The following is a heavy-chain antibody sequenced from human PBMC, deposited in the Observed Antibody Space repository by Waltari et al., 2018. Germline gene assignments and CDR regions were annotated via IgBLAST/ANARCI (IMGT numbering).Heavy chain of an antibody. CDR1: GDSLSSRNYF. J-gene: IGHJ4*02. CDR3: ASGGGYTNGWGY. Sequence: QPLLQESGPGLVKPSETLSLTCSVSGDSLSSRNYFWGWIRQPPGKGLQWIGSIYYPGNTYYNPSLKSRLTISLDTSKNQFSLKLTSVTAADTAVYFCASGGGYTNGWGYWGQGTPVTVSS. D-gene: IGHD2-8*01. V-gene: IGHV4-39*07. CDR2: IYYPGNT.